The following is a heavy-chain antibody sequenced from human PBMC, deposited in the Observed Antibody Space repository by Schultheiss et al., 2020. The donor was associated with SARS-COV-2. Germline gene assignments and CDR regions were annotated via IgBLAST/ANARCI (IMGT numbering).Heavy chain of an antibody. CDR3: ARDLDRTSGALDV. CDR2: IYYSGST. Sequence: SETLSLTCTVSGGSISSGGYYWSWIRQHPGKGLEWIGYIYYSGSTYYNPSLKSRVTISVDTSKNQFSLKLSSVTAADTAVYYCARDLDRTSGALDVWGQGTTVTVSS. J-gene: IGHJ6*02. CDR1: GGSISSGGYY. D-gene: IGHD3-16*01. V-gene: IGHV4-31*03.